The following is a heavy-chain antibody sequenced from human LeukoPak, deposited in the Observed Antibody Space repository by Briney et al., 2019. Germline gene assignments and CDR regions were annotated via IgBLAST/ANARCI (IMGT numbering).Heavy chain of an antibody. CDR2: INAGNGNT. V-gene: IGHV1-3*03. D-gene: IGHD5-24*01. Sequence: VASVKVSCKASGYTFTSYAMHWVRQAPGQRLEWMGWINAGNGNTKYSQEFQDRVTITRDRSMSTAYMELSSLRSEDTAMYYCANGPDGYNTYWGQGTLVTVSS. J-gene: IGHJ4*02. CDR1: GYTFTSYA. CDR3: ANGPDGYNTY.